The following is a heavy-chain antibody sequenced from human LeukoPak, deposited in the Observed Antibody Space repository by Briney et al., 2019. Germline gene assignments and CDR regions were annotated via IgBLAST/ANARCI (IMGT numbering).Heavy chain of an antibody. CDR2: IYPGDSDT. V-gene: IGHV5-51*01. J-gene: IGHJ6*02. Sequence: GESLKISCKGSGYSFTSYWIGWVRQMPGKGLEWMGIIYPGDSDTRYSPSFQGQVTISADKSISTAYLQWSSLKASDTAMYYCASSRYYYGSGSYYKPYYYSMDVWGQGTTVTVSS. D-gene: IGHD3-10*01. CDR3: ASSRYYYGSGSYYKPYYYSMDV. CDR1: GYSFTSYW.